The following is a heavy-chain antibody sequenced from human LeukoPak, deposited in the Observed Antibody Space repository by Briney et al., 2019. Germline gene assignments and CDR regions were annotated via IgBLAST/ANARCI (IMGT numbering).Heavy chain of an antibody. CDR1: GGSISTGSYC. D-gene: IGHD1-26*01. V-gene: IGHV4-61*09. Sequence: SQTLSLTCTVSGGSISTGSYCWSWIWQPAGKGLEWIGHIYTSGNTNYNPSLKSRVTISVDTSKNQFSLKLSSVTAADTAVYYCARDGTQGSKFRYMDVWGKGTTVIISS. CDR2: IYTSGNT. CDR3: ARDGTQGSKFRYMDV. J-gene: IGHJ6*03.